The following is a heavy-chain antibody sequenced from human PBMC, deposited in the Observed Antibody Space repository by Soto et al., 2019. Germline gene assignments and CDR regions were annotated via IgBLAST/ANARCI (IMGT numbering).Heavy chain of an antibody. CDR3: ARDGDGEGKVAAAMVY. Sequence: QVQLLQSGAEVKKPGASVRVSCKASGYTITCCAMHWVRQAPGQRPEWMGWVNAGDGDTKYSEKFQGRITIIRDTSASTAYMELYSLTSEDTAIYYCARDGDGEGKVAAAMVYWGRGTLVTVSS. CDR1: GYTITCCA. CDR2: VNAGDGDT. V-gene: IGHV1-3*01. J-gene: IGHJ4*02. D-gene: IGHD2-21*01.